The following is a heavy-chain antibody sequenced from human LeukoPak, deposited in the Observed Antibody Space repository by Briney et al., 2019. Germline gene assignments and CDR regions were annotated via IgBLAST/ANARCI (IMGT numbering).Heavy chain of an antibody. CDR3: ARLDRGSTSLIYGMDV. CDR1: GYTFTGYY. Sequence: GASVEVSCKASGYTFTGYYMHWVRQAPGQGLEWMGWINPNSGGTNYAQKFQGRVTMTRDTSISTAYMELSRLRSDDTAVYYCARLDRGSTSLIYGMDVWGQGTTVTVSS. D-gene: IGHD2-2*01. J-gene: IGHJ6*02. V-gene: IGHV1-2*02. CDR2: INPNSGGT.